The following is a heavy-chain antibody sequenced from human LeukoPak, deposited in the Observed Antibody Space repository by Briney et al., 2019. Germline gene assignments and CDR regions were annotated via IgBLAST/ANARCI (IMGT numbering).Heavy chain of an antibody. V-gene: IGHV3-48*04. Sequence: QTGGSLRLSCLASGFTCSNSWMTWLRQAPGKGLEGVSYISTSGYTIYYADSLRGRFTISRDNAKNSLYLQMHSLRAEDTAVYYCERGTPLFDPWGKGTVVTVSS. CDR3: ERGTPLFDP. J-gene: IGHJ5*02. CDR1: GFTCSNSW. CDR2: ISTSGYTI.